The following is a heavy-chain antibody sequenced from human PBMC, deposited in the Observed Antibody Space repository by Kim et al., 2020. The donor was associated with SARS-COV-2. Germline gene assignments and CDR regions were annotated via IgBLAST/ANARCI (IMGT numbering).Heavy chain of an antibody. CDR2: FDPEDGET. Sequence: ASVKVSCKVSGYTLTELSMHWVRQAPGKGLEWMGGFDPEDGETIYAQKFQGRVTMTEDTSTDTAYMELSSLRSEDTAVYYCATGSGVAGYKIFDYWGQGTLVTVSS. CDR3: ATGSGVAGYKIFDY. D-gene: IGHD3-10*01. CDR1: GYTLTELS. V-gene: IGHV1-24*01. J-gene: IGHJ4*02.